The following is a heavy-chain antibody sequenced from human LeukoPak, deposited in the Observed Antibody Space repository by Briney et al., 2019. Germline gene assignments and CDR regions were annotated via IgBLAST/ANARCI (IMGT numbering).Heavy chain of an antibody. CDR1: GYSFTSYW. CDR3: ARHRDFGVVNSAFDI. D-gene: IGHD3-3*01. J-gene: IGHJ3*02. CDR2: IYPGDSDT. V-gene: IGHV5-51*01. Sequence: GESLKISCKGSGYSFTSYWIGWVRPMPGKGLEWMGIIYPGDSDTRYSPSFQGQVTISADKSISTACLQWSSLKASDTAMYYCARHRDFGVVNSAFDIWGQGTMVTVSS.